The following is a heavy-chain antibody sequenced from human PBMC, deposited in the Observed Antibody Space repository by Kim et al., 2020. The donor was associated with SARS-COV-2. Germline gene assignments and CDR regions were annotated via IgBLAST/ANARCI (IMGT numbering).Heavy chain of an antibody. J-gene: IGHJ4*02. CDR2: IYYSGST. CDR3: ARTLRGYYDILTGATDAPFDY. D-gene: IGHD3-9*01. CDR1: GGSISSGGYY. Sequence: SETLSLTCTVSGGSISSGGYYWSWIRQHPGKGLEWIGYIYYSGSTYYNPSLKSRVTISVDTSKNQFSLKLSSVTAADTAVYYCARTLRGYYDILTGATDAPFDYWGQGTLVTVSS. V-gene: IGHV4-31*03.